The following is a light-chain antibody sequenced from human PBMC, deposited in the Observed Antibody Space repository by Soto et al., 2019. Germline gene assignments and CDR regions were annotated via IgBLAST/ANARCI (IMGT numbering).Light chain of an antibody. CDR2: DAS. J-gene: IGKJ4*01. CDR1: ENINTY. V-gene: IGKV3-11*01. CDR3: QHRNNWPLT. Sequence: IVLTQSPATLSVSPGETATISCRASENINTYLAWYQQKPGQAPKLLIYDASNRATGIPARFSASGSGTDFTLTISSLEPEDFAVYYCQHRNNWPLTFGGGTKVEIK.